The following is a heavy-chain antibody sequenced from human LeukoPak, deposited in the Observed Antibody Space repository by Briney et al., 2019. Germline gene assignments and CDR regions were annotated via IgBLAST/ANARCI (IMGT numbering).Heavy chain of an antibody. Sequence: PGRSLRLSCAASGFTFSSYGMHWVRQAPGKGLEWVAVISYDGSNKKYADSVKGRFTISRDNSKNTLYLQMNSLRAEDTAVYYCAREGYFDWLPTYYYYYYMDVWGKGTTVTISS. CDR2: ISYDGSNK. V-gene: IGHV3-30*03. J-gene: IGHJ6*03. CDR3: AREGYFDWLPTYYYYYYMDV. D-gene: IGHD3-9*01. CDR1: GFTFSSYG.